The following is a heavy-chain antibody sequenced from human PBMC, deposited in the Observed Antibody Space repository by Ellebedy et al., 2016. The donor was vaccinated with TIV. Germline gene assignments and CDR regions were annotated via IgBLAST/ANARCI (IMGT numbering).Heavy chain of an antibody. CDR3: ARHSTYHAISYLAH. CDR1: GGKFSNSA. V-gene: IGHV1-69*13. J-gene: IGHJ4*02. D-gene: IGHD2-2*01. CDR2: IIGMFGTA. Sequence: SVKVSCKASGGKFSNSAISWVRQAPGQGLEWMGGIIGMFGTASYAQKFLGRVSITADEFTSTAYMELSSLRYEDTAVYYCARHSTYHAISYLAHWGQGTLVTVSS.